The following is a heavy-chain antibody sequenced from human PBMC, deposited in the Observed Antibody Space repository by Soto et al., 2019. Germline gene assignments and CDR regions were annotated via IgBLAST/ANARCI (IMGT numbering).Heavy chain of an antibody. CDR2: INPTGGST. CDR1: GYIFTSYY. CDR3: ARGTYSYDH. V-gene: IGHV1-46*01. Sequence: QVQLVQSGAEVKKPGASVKVSCKASGYIFTSYYMHWVRQAPGQGLEWMGIINPTGGSTSYAQKFQGRVTMTRDTSTSTVSMELSSLRSEDTALYYCARGTYSYDHWGQGTPVTVSS. J-gene: IGHJ4*02.